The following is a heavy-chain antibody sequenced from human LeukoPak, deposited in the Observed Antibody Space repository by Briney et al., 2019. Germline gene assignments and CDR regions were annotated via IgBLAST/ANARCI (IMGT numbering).Heavy chain of an antibody. CDR1: GFSFDDYG. CDR2: INWNGGST. V-gene: IGHV3-20*04. Sequence: GGSLRLPCAASGFSFDDYGMSWVRQVPGKGLEWVSGINWNGGSTGYADSVKGRFTISRDNAKNSLYLQMNSLRAEDTALDYCARDSNLYYYVSGSDYWGQGTLVIVSS. J-gene: IGHJ4*02. CDR3: ARDSNLYYYVSGSDY. D-gene: IGHD3-10*01.